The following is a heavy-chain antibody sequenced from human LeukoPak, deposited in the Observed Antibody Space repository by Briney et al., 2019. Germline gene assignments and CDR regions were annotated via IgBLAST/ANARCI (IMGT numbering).Heavy chain of an antibody. Sequence: SGTLSLTCAVSGGSISSGGYWSWVRQPPGKGLEWIGQIFYIGSTNYNPSLASRVVMSLDKSRNQLSLKLNSVTAADTATYYCSRHGGYSHMFWGQGVLVTVSS. J-gene: IGHJ4*02. CDR2: IFYIGST. CDR1: GGSISSGGY. D-gene: IGHD4-23*01. V-gene: IGHV4-4*02. CDR3: SRHGGYSHMF.